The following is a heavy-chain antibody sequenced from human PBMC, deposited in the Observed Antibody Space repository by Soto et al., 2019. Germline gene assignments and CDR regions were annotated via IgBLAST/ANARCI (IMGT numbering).Heavy chain of an antibody. CDR1: GYTFSPFW. V-gene: IGHV3-74*01. J-gene: IGHJ3*01. D-gene: IGHD3-10*01. CDR3: VRDRGYPDSFDV. Sequence: EVQLVESGGDLVQPGESLRLSCAASGYTFSPFWMHWVRQAPGKGLVWVSHINSDGSTIVYADSVKGRFTISRDNGKNTLYLQMNSLKAEDTAVYYCVRDRGYPDSFDVWGRGTMVTVSS. CDR2: INSDGSTI.